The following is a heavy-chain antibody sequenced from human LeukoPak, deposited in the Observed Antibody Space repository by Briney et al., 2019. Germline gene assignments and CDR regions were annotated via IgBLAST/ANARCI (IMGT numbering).Heavy chain of an antibody. CDR3: AKDFGSSSWYYFDY. D-gene: IGHD6-13*01. CDR1: DDSISDYY. J-gene: IGHJ4*02. CDR2: FHNSGTS. V-gene: IGHV4-59*01. Sequence: PSETLSLTCTVSDDSISDYYRGWIRQPPGKGLEWIGYFHNSGTSTYNPSLKSRVTISADTSKNQFSLKLNSLTTADTAVYYCAKDFGSSSWYYFDYWGQGTLVTVSS.